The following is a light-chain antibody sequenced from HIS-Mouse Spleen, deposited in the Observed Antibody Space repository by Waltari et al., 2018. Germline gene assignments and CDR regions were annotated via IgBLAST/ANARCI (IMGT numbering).Light chain of an antibody. J-gene: IGLJ1*01. CDR1: SSNIGNNA. V-gene: IGLV1-36*01. CDR3: AAWDDSLNGPV. Sequence: QSVLTQPPSVSEAPRQRVTISCSGSSSNIGNNAVNWYKQLPGKAPKLLIYYDDLRPSGVSDRFSGSKSGTSASLAISGLQSEDEADYYCAAWDDSLNGPVFGTGTKVTVL. CDR2: YDD.